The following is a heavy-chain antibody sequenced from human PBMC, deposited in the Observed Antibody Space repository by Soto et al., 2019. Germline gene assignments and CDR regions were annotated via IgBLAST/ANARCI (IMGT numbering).Heavy chain of an antibody. J-gene: IGHJ4*02. CDR1: GYTFTGYY. D-gene: IGHD2-21*02. V-gene: IGHV1-2*02. CDR2: INPNSGGT. Sequence: ASVKVSCKASGYTFTGYYMHWVRQARGQGLEWMGWINPNSGGTNYAQKFQGRVTMTRDTSISTAYMELSRLRSDDTAVYYCARDILLAYCGGDCYTFDYWGQGTLVTVSS. CDR3: ARDILLAYCGGDCYTFDY.